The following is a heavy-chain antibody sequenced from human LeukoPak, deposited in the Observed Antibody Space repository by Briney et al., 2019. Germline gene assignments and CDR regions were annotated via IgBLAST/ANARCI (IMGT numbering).Heavy chain of an antibody. D-gene: IGHD6-19*01. J-gene: IGHJ4*02. V-gene: IGHV5-51*01. CDR2: IYPGDSDT. CDR1: GYSFTTYW. CDR3: ARHAVAVAAFDY. Sequence: GESLKISCKGSGYSFTTYWIGWVRQMPGKGLEWMGIIYPGDSDTRYGPSFQGQVTISADKPINTAYLQWSSLRASDTAMYYCARHAVAVAAFDYWGQGTLVTVSS.